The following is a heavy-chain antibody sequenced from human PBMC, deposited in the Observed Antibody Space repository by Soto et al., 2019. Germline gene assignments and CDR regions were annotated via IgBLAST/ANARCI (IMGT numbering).Heavy chain of an antibody. D-gene: IGHD3-3*01. V-gene: IGHV1-18*01. CDR1: GYTFRNYG. CDR3: ARDLVSGSDFWRAYNGGYFDY. Sequence: QVQLVQSGAEVKRPGASVKVSCKASGYTFRNYGITWVRQAPGQGLEWMAWISPYKGNTNYAQDLQGRVTMTTDTSASTAYMELRSLTSEDTAMYYCARDLVSGSDFWRAYNGGYFDYWGQGTLVTVSS. J-gene: IGHJ4*02. CDR2: ISPYKGNT.